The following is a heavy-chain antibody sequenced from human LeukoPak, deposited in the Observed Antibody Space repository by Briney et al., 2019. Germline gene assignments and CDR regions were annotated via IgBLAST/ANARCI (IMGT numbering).Heavy chain of an antibody. Sequence: NSSGTLSLTCAVYGGSFSGYYWSWIRQPPVKGLEWIGEINHSGSTNYNPSLKSRVTISVDTSKNQFSLKLSSVTAADTAVYYCARGDYDFWSGYSGYYFDYWGQGTLVTVSS. J-gene: IGHJ4*02. CDR3: ARGDYDFWSGYSGYYFDY. V-gene: IGHV4-34*01. CDR2: INHSGST. D-gene: IGHD3-3*01. CDR1: GGSFSGYY.